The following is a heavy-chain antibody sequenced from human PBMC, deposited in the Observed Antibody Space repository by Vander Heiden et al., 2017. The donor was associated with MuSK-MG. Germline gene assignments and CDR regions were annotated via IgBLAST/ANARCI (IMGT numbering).Heavy chain of an antibody. D-gene: IGHD1-1*01. CDR3: ARVRTTIEDSWFDP. CDR1: GGSISSSSYY. Sequence: QLQLQESGPGLVKPSETLSLTCTVSGGSISSSSYYWGWIRQPPGKGLEWIGSIYYSGSTYYNPSLKSRVTISVDTSKNQFSLKLSSVTAADTAVYYCARVRTTIEDSWFDPWGQGTLVTVSS. CDR2: IYYSGST. J-gene: IGHJ5*02. V-gene: IGHV4-39*01.